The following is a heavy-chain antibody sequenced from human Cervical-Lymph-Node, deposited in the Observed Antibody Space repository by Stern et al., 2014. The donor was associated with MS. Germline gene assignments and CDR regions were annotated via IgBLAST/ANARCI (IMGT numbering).Heavy chain of an antibody. D-gene: IGHD2-8*01. Sequence: VQLVQSGGAVVQPGRSLRLSCAASGFTFSSYGMPWVRQAPGKGLEGVTVISYDGNHKYYAASVKGRFTISRDNSKNTLHLQMNSVTPDDTAIYYCARDYEDTSMLFDHWGQGTLVTVSS. V-gene: IGHV3-30*03. CDR2: ISYDGNHK. CDR1: GFTFSSYG. CDR3: ARDYEDTSMLFDH. J-gene: IGHJ4*02.